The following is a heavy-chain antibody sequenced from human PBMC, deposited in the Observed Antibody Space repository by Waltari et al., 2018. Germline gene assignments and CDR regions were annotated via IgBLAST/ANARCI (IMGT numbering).Heavy chain of an antibody. J-gene: IGHJ4*02. CDR2: MSGTGDYT. CDR1: GFNFCNYA. D-gene: IGHD6-19*01. Sequence: EVQLLESGGDLEQPGGSLRISCVGSGFNFCNYAMTWVRQAPGKGLEWVSTMSGTGDYTYYADSVKGRFTISRDNSKNTVFLHMNNLRVEDTAIYFCAKDQAEWLVLDGYFDSWGQGTPVTVSS. V-gene: IGHV3-23*01. CDR3: AKDQAEWLVLDGYFDS.